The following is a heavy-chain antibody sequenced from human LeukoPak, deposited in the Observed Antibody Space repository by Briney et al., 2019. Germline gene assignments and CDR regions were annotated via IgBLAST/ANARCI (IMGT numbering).Heavy chain of an antibody. CDR2: ISDDGRHN. V-gene: IGHV3-30*04. J-gene: IGHJ4*02. D-gene: IGHD2-8*01. CDR1: GFTFSTYA. Sequence: GGSLRLSCAASGFTFSTYAMNWVRQAPSKGLEWVAVISDDGRHNYYADSVKGRFTISRDNSKSTLYLQMNSLRDDDSAAYFCARVYLERLTAGYFDHWGQGTQVTVSS. CDR3: ARVYLERLTAGYFDH.